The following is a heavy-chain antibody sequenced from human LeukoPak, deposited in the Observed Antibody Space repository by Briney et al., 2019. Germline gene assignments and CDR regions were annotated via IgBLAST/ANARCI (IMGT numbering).Heavy chain of an antibody. CDR1: GFTFNDHA. CDR3: ARASYYYDTTGLSAVDI. J-gene: IGHJ3*02. D-gene: IGHD3-22*01. CDR2: INWNSDNI. Sequence: GGSLRLSCAASGFTFNDHAMYWVRQAPGKGLEWVSGINWNSDNIGYADSMKGRFTISRDDAKNSLFLQMNSLRTEDTALYYCARASYYYDTTGLSAVDIWGQGTMVTVSS. V-gene: IGHV3-9*01.